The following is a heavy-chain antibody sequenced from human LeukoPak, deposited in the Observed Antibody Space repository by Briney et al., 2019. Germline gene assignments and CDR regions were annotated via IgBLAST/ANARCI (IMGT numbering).Heavy chain of an antibody. J-gene: IGHJ4*02. CDR1: GFSFRSYA. CDR3: AKDSKITSADYYFDY. Sequence: GRSLRLSCAASGFSFRSYAMHWVRQAPGKGLEWVTVIANDGRDKKYADSVRGRFTTSRDNSKNTVYLQMDSLRVEDMAVYYCAKDSKITSADYYFDYWGLGTLVTVSS. V-gene: IGHV3-30*04. CDR2: IANDGRDK. D-gene: IGHD6-13*01.